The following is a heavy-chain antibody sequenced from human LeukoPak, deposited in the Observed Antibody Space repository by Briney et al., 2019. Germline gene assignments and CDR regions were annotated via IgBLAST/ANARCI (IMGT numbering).Heavy chain of an antibody. J-gene: IGHJ4*02. CDR2: IYYTGST. CDR1: GGSISPYY. CDR3: ARDRHWTNDWVFDF. V-gene: IGHV4-59*01. Sequence: SETLSLTCTGSGGSISPYYWSWIRQPPGKGLAWIGYIYYTGSTDYSPSLKSQVTISLDTSKNQFSLKLSSVTAADTAMYYCARDRHWTNDWVFDFWGQGTLVTVSS. D-gene: IGHD1/OR15-1a*01.